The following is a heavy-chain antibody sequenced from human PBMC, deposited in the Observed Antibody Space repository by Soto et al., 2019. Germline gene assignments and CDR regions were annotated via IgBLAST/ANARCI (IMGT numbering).Heavy chain of an antibody. Sequence: EVQLVETGGGLIQPGGSLRISCAASGFNVSSNYMSWVRQAPGKGLEWVSFIYSGGSTSYADSVKGRFTISRDNSKITVYLHMNSLRAEDTAVYYCARSEHAIFGVVPFDYWGQGTLVTVSS. CDR2: IYSGGST. D-gene: IGHD3-3*01. CDR3: ARSEHAIFGVVPFDY. V-gene: IGHV3-53*02. CDR1: GFNVSSNY. J-gene: IGHJ4*02.